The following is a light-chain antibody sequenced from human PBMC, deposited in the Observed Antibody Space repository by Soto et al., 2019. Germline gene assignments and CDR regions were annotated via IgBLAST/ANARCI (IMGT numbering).Light chain of an antibody. V-gene: IGKV1-5*01. CDR1: QSISHF. CDR3: QQYTSYSRA. CDR2: DAS. Sequence: DIQMTQSPSTLSASVGDRVTITCRASQSISHFLAWYQQKPGKVPKLLIYDASNLGSGVPSRFSGSGSGTDFTLTISGLQPDDFTTYYCQQYTSYSRASDQGTKVDLK. J-gene: IGKJ1*01.